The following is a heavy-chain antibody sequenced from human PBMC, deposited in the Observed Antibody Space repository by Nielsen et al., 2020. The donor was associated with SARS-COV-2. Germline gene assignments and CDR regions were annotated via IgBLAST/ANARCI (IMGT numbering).Heavy chain of an antibody. CDR1: GGIFSSYA. J-gene: IGHJ6*02. D-gene: IGHD1-1*01. CDR3: ARDRQYNWNDSNGMDV. Sequence: SVKVSCKASGGIFSSYAISWVRQAPGQGLEWMGGIIPLFGTANYAQKFQGRVTITAGESTSTAYMELRSLRSDDTAVYYCARDRQYNWNDSNGMDVWGQGTTVTVS. V-gene: IGHV1-69*13. CDR2: IIPLFGTA.